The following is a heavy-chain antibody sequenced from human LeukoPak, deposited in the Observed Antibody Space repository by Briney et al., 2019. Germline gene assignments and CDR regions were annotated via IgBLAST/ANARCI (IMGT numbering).Heavy chain of an antibody. CDR2: ISGSGGST. J-gene: IGHJ4*02. D-gene: IGHD3-22*01. CDR3: AITLYDTSGYYSH. CDR1: GFTFSSYA. Sequence: GGSLRLSCAASGFTFSSYAMSWVRQAPGRGLEWVSVISGSGGSTYYADSVKGRFTISRDNSKNTLSLQMNSLRAEDTAVYYCAITLYDTSGYYSHWGQGTLVTVSS. V-gene: IGHV3-23*01.